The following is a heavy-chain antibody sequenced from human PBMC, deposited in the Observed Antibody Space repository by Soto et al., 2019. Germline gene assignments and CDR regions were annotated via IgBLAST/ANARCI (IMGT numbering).Heavy chain of an antibody. Sequence: SETLSLTCTVSGGSISSYYWSWIRQPPGKGLEWIGYIYYSGSTNYNPSLKSRVTISVDTSKNQFSLKLSSVTAADTAVYYCARDIMGTNYYYYGMDAWGQGTTVT. CDR3: ARDIMGTNYYYYGMDA. V-gene: IGHV4-59*01. D-gene: IGHD2-8*01. CDR2: IYYSGST. CDR1: GGSISSYY. J-gene: IGHJ6*02.